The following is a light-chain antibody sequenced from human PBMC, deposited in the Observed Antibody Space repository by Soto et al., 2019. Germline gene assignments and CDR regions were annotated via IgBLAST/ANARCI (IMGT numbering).Light chain of an antibody. CDR2: DAS. V-gene: IGKV3-11*01. J-gene: IGKJ1*01. CDR1: QSVRSS. CDR3: QQRSNWPGT. Sequence: EIVLTQSPATLSLSPGERATLSCRASQSVRSSLVWYQQQPGQAPRLLIYDASNRATGIPARFSGSGSGTDFTLTISNLEPKDFSLYYCQQRSNWPGTFGQGTKVDIK.